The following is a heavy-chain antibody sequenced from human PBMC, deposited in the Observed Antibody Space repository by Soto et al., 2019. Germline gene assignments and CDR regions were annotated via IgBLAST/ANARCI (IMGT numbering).Heavy chain of an antibody. D-gene: IGHD2-2*02. Sequence: SLRLSCAASGFTFSSYGMHWVRQAPGKGLEWVAVISYDGSNKYYADSVKGRFTISRDNSKNTLYLQMNSLRAEDTAVYYCAGGYCSSTSCYTNFDYWGQGTLVTVSS. CDR2: ISYDGSNK. CDR3: AGGYCSSTSCYTNFDY. J-gene: IGHJ4*02. V-gene: IGHV3-30*03. CDR1: GFTFSSYG.